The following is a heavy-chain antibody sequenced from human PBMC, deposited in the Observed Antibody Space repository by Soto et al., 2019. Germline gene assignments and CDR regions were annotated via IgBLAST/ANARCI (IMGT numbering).Heavy chain of an antibody. V-gene: IGHV1-69*02. Sequence: QVQLVQSGAEVKMPGSSVKVSCKASGGTFSSYTISWVRQAPGQGLEWMGRILPILGVATYAQNFQGRVTITADKSTSTAYMELSSLRSEDTAVYFCASTYTTGYSSGTMDYWGQGTLVTVSS. J-gene: IGHJ4*02. D-gene: IGHD6-19*01. CDR1: GGTFSSYT. CDR2: ILPILGVA. CDR3: ASTYTTGYSSGTMDY.